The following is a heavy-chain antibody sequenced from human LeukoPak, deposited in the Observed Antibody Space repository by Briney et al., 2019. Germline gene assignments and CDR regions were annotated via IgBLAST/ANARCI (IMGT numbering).Heavy chain of an antibody. J-gene: IGHJ4*02. CDR1: GLTFRNYG. V-gene: IGHV3-30*03. CDR3: ARGVGYSSGWYPLEADY. Sequence: GGSLRLSCAASGLTFRNYGMHWVRQAPGKGLEWVAVISYDGSNKYYADSVKGRFTISRDNSKKTLYLQTNSLRAEDTAVYYCARGVGYSSGWYPLEADYWGQGTLVTVSS. D-gene: IGHD6-19*01. CDR2: ISYDGSNK.